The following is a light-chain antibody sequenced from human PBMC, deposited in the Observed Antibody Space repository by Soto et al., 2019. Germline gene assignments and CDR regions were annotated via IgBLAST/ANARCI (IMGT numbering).Light chain of an antibody. V-gene: IGKV1-5*01. CDR3: QQYQTYSRT. Sequence: DIQMTQSTSIVSASVGDRITITYRASQSINTWLAWYRQRPGEAPQLLIYDGSTLAMGVPSRFSGSGSGTDFTLSISSLQPDDFATCYCQQYQTYSRTFGQGTKVEVK. CDR2: DGS. J-gene: IGKJ1*01. CDR1: QSINTW.